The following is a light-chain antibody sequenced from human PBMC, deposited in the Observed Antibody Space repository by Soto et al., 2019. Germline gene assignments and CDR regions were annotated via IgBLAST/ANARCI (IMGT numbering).Light chain of an antibody. CDR3: QQRSNWPLT. CDR1: QSVSSSY. Sequence: EIVLTQSTGTLSLSPGERATLSGRASQSVSSSYLAWYQQKPGQAPRLLIYDASNRATGIPARFSGSGSGTDFTLTISSLEPEDFAVYYCQQRSNWPLTFGGGTKVDI. V-gene: IGKV3-11*01. J-gene: IGKJ4*01. CDR2: DAS.